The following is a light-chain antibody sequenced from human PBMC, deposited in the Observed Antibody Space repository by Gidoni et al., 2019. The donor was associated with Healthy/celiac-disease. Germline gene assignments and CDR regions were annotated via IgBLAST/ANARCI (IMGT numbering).Light chain of an antibody. Sequence: DIQMTQSPFSLSASVGDRVTITCQASQSISSYLNWYQQKPGKAPKLLIYAASSLQSGVPSRFSGSGSGTDFTLTISSLQPEDFATYYCQQSYSTPRTFGQGTKVEIK. CDR1: QSISSY. V-gene: IGKV1-39*01. CDR2: AAS. CDR3: QQSYSTPRT. J-gene: IGKJ1*01.